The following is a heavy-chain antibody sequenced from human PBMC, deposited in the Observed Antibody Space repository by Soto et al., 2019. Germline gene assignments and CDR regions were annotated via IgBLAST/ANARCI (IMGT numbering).Heavy chain of an antibody. CDR2: IYPGDSHI. CDR3: ALGGTKCQLKGQYLSTD. Sequence: PGESLNISCKASGYNFSKFSFGLVLHIPGRGLEWMGIIYPGDSHIRYGPSFQGHVTIEADMSINTSFLQWPHLNASDSAIYYRALGGTKCQLKGQYLSTDWGLGTLVTVSS. V-gene: IGHV5-51*01. D-gene: IGHD3-16*01. CDR1: GYNFSKFS. J-gene: IGHJ1*01.